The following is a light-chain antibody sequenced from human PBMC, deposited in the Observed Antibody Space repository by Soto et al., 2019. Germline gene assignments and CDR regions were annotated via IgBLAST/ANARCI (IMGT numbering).Light chain of an antibody. CDR2: GAS. CDR3: REYNNWPLT. Sequence: EMVMTQSPATVSVSPGERTTLSCRASQSVSINLAWYQQKPGLAPRLLIYGASTRATGIPARFSGSGSGTDFTLTISSLQSEDFAVYYCREYNNWPLTSGGGTKVEIK. V-gene: IGKV3-15*01. CDR1: QSVSIN. J-gene: IGKJ4*01.